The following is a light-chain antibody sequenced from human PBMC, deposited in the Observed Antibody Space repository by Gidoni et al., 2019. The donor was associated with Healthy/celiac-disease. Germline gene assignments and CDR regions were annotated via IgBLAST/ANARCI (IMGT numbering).Light chain of an antibody. CDR3: MQALQTPRT. J-gene: IGKJ1*01. Sequence: DMVMTQSTLSLPVTPGDPASISCRSSQSLLHSNGYNYLDWYLQKPGQSPQLLIYLGSNRASGVPDRFSGSGSGTDFTLKISRVEAEDVGVYYCMQALQTPRTFGQGTKVEIK. CDR2: LGS. CDR1: QSLLHSNGYNY. V-gene: IGKV2-28*01.